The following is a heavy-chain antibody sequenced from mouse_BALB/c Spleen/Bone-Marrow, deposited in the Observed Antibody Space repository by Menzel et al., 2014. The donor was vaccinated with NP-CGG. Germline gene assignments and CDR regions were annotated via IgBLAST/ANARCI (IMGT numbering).Heavy chain of an antibody. CDR2: INPNNDGT. J-gene: IGHJ4*01. V-gene: IGHV1-14*01. CDR1: GYTFTSYV. CDR3: ARGKTYAMDY. D-gene: IGHD2-1*01. Sequence: VQLKESGPELVRPGASVKMSCKASGYTFTSYVMHWVKQKPGQGLEWIGYINPNNDGTKYNEKFKGKATLTSDKSSSTAYMELSSLTSEDSAVYYCARGKTYAMDYWGQGTSVTVSS.